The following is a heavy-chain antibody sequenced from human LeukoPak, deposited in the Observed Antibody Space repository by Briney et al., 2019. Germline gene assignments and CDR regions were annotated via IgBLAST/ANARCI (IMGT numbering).Heavy chain of an antibody. D-gene: IGHD3-22*01. CDR1: GFTFSSYW. CDR3: AQQHYYDSSGYHY. J-gene: IGHJ4*02. CDR2: IKQDGIEK. Sequence: GGSLRLSCAASGFTFSSYWMSWVRQAPGKGLEWVANIKQDGIEKYYVDSVKGRFTISRDNAKNSLYLQMNSLRAEDTAVYYCAQQHYYDSSGYHYWGQGTLVTVSS. V-gene: IGHV3-7*01.